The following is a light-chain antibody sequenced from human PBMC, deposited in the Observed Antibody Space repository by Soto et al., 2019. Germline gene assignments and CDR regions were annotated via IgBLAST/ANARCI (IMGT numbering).Light chain of an antibody. CDR2: GAS. J-gene: IGKJ2*01. CDR3: QQYGSSPPLYT. V-gene: IGKV3-20*01. Sequence: EIVLTQSPGTLSLSPGERATLSCRASQCVSSSYLAWYQQKPGQAPRLLIYGASSRATGIPDRFSGSGSGTDFTLTISRLDPEDFAVYYCQQYGSSPPLYTFGQGTKLEIK. CDR1: QCVSSSY.